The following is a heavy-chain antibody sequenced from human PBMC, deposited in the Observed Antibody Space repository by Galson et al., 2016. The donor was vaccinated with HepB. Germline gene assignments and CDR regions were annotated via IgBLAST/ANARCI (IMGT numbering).Heavy chain of an antibody. CDR2: ISGSGSST. CDR1: GFTFKNFA. J-gene: IGHJ4*02. Sequence: SLRLSCAASGFTFKNFAMSWVRQAPGKGLEWVSGISGSGSSTYYADSVKGRFIISRDNSKNTLYLQINSLRGADTAVYYCARNPNYDYVWGTKYWGQGTLVTVSS. V-gene: IGHV3-23*01. CDR3: ARNPNYDYVWGTKY. D-gene: IGHD3-16*01.